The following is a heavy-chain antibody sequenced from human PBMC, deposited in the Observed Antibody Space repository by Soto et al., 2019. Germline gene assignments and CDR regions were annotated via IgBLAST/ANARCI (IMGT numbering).Heavy chain of an antibody. CDR1: GFTFSSYS. V-gene: IGHV3-21*01. CDR2: ISSSSSYI. Sequence: VGSLRLSCAASGFTFSSYSMNWVRQAPGKGLEWVSSISSSSSYIYYADSVKGRFTISRDNAKNSLYLQMNSLRAEDTAVYYCARDPGAARYFDYWGQGTLVTVSS. J-gene: IGHJ4*02. D-gene: IGHD6-6*01. CDR3: ARDPGAARYFDY.